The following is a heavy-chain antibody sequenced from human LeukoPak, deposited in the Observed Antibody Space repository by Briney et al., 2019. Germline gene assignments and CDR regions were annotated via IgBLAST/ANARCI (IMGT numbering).Heavy chain of an antibody. CDR1: GFSFSFYE. J-gene: IGHJ4*02. CDR3: TTLTVASNFDY. CDR2: MSSSGTTR. Sequence: GGSLRLSCAASGFSFSFYEMYWVRQAPGKGLEWVSYMSSSGTTRYYTDSVKGRFTISRDNAKNSLFLQMNSLRAEDTAFYYCTTLTVASNFDYWGQGSLVTVSS. D-gene: IGHD6-19*01. V-gene: IGHV3-48*03.